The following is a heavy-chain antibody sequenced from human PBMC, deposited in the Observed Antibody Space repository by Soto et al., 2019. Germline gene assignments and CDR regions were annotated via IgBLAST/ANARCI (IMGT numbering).Heavy chain of an antibody. Sequence: PGRALRVSCAYSGGTLSMSTVNWVRQAPGKGLEWVSYISDSGDRTYYADSVKGRFTISRDRSKNTVSLQMDSLRAEDTAVYYCAKDRGIIVQAGDAFDVWGQGTKVTVSS. CDR1: GGTLSMST. D-gene: IGHD3-16*02. CDR3: AKDRGIIVQAGDAFDV. J-gene: IGHJ3*01. V-gene: IGHV3-23*01. CDR2: ISDSGDRT.